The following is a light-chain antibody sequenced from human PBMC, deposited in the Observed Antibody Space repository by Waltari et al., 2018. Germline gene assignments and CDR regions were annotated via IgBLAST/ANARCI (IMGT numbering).Light chain of an antibody. CDR2: DAS. CDR1: QSVSRA. V-gene: IGKV3-20*01. CDR3: QKYESLPAT. J-gene: IGKJ1*01. Sequence: SCRAIQSVSRALAWYQQKPGQAPRLLISDASRRATGIPDRFSGSGSGTDFSLTISRLEPEDFAVYYCQKYESLPATFGQGTKVEIK.